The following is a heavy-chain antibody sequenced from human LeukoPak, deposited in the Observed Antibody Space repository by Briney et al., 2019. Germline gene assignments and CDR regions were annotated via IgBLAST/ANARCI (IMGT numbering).Heavy chain of an antibody. J-gene: IGHJ4*02. V-gene: IGHV3-53*01. CDR2: IYSGGST. CDR3: ASGRYSYGPAGGR. CDR1: GFTFSSYA. Sequence: GGSLRLSCAASGFTFSSYAMHWVRQAPGKGLEWVSVIYSGGSTYYADSVKGRFTISRDNSKNTLYLQMNSLRAEDTAVYYCASGRYSYGPAGGRWGQGTLVTVSS. D-gene: IGHD5-18*01.